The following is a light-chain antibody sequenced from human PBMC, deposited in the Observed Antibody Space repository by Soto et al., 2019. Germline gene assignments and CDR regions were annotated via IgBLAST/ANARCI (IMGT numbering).Light chain of an antibody. CDR1: QSVSSN. CDR3: QQYNNWPPHT. Sequence: DIVMTQSPATLSVSPGERATLSCRASQSVSSNLAWYQQKPGQAPRLLIYHASTRATGIPARFSGSGSETEFTLTISSLQSEDFAVYYCQQYNNWPPHTFGQGTKLEIK. J-gene: IGKJ2*01. V-gene: IGKV3-15*01. CDR2: HAS.